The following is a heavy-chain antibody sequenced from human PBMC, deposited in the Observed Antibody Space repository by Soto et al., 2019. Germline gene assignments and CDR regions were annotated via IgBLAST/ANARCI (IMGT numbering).Heavy chain of an antibody. V-gene: IGHV3-11*06. D-gene: IGHD6-19*01. Sequence: QVQLVESGGGLVKPGGSLRLSCAASGFTFGDYYMTWIRQAPGKGLEWVSYITSTSTYANYADSVKGRFTISRDNAKNSLILQMNSLRPEDTAIYYCARPCAAQWLGPLDSWGQGTLVTVSS. CDR3: ARPCAAQWLGPLDS. CDR2: ITSTSTYA. CDR1: GFTFGDYY. J-gene: IGHJ4*02.